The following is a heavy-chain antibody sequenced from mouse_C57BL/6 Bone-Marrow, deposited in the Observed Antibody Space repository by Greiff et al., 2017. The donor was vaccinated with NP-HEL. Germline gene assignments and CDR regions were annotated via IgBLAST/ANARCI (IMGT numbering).Heavy chain of an antibody. D-gene: IGHD3-2*02. CDR1: GYTFTSYW. J-gene: IGHJ3*01. CDR3: ARSGTAQATY. CDR2: IHPNSGST. Sequence: QVQLQQPGAELVKPGASVKLSCKASGYTFTSYWMHWVKQRPGQGLEWIGMIHPNSGSTNYNEKFKSKAALTVDKSSSTAYMQLSSLTSEDSAVYYCARSGTAQATYWGQGTLVTVSA. V-gene: IGHV1-64*01.